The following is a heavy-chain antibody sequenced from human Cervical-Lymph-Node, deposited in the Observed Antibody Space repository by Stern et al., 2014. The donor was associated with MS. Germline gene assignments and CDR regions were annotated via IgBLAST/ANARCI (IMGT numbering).Heavy chain of an antibody. CDR1: GYSFTNSW. V-gene: IGHV5-51*03. CDR2: IYPGNFDT. CDR3: ARLASYTGYDYDAFDM. D-gene: IGHD5-12*01. J-gene: IGHJ3*02. Sequence: EVQLVQSGADVKKPGESLKISCKASGYSFTNSWIGWVRQMPGKGLEWMGIIYPGNFDTRYSPSFQGPVTISADRSISTAYLQWSSLKASDTAMYYCARLASYTGYDYDAFDMWGQGTRVTVSS.